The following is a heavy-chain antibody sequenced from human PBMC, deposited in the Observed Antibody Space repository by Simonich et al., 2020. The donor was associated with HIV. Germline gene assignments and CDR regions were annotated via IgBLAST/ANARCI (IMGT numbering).Heavy chain of an antibody. D-gene: IGHD1-26*01. J-gene: IGHJ4*02. Sequence: QVQLVQSGAGVTKLGASVKVSGKASGYTFINYAMHWVRQAPGQRLEGMGWINVGKGNTKYSQKFQGRVTITRDTSASTAYMELSSLRSEDTAVYYCARGWELLHAFDYWGQGTLVTVSS. CDR3: ARGWELLHAFDY. V-gene: IGHV1-3*01. CDR2: INVGKGNT. CDR1: GYTFINYA.